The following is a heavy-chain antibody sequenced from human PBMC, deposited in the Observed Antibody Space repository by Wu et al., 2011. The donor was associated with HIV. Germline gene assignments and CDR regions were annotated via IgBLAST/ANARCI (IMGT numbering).Heavy chain of an antibody. J-gene: IGHJ4*02. CDR1: GYTFTQFG. Sequence: VQSGGEIKKPGASVKVSCQASGYTFTQFGITWVRQAPGEGLEWMGWVSAYNGDTNYAPELQGRVTMTTDTSTNTGYMELRSLTPDDTAVYYCARESPGYSYGIWAAAGSFDYWGQGTLVSVSS. D-gene: IGHD5-18*01. CDR2: VSAYNGDT. V-gene: IGHV1-18*01. CDR3: ARESPGYSYGIWAAAGSFDY.